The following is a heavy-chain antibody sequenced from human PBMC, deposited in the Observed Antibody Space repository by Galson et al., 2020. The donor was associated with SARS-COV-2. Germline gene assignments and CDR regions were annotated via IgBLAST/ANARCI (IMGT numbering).Heavy chain of an antibody. Sequence: GGSLRLSCAASGFTFSSYAMHWVRQAPGKGLEWVAVISYDGSNKYYADSVKGRFTISRDNSKNTLYLQMNSLRAEDTAVYYCARENSFGYFDYWGQGTLGTVSP. V-gene: IGHV3-30*04. CDR3: ARENSFGYFDY. CDR1: GFTFSSYA. CDR2: ISYDGSNK. J-gene: IGHJ4*02. D-gene: IGHD5-18*01.